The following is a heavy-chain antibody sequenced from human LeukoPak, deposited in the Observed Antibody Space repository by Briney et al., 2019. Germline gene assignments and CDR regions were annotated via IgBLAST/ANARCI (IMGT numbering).Heavy chain of an antibody. Sequence: QSGRSLRLSCAASGFTFDDYAMHWVRQAPGQGLEWVSGISWNSGSIGYADSVKGRFTISRDNAKNSLYLQMNSLRAEDTAVYYCARDRVLLGPHSSGWYSFVDGNNWFDPWGQGTLVTVSS. CDR3: ARDRVLLGPHSSGWYSFVDGNNWFDP. D-gene: IGHD6-19*01. V-gene: IGHV3-9*01. CDR1: GFTFDDYA. CDR2: ISWNSGSI. J-gene: IGHJ5*02.